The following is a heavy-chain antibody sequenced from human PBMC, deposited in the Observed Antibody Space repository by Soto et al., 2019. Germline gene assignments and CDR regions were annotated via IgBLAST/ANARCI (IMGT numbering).Heavy chain of an antibody. CDR3: AKVAGRWGDYPHDAFDI. CDR2: ISGSGGST. V-gene: IGHV3-23*01. CDR1: GFTFSSYA. J-gene: IGHJ3*02. D-gene: IGHD4-17*01. Sequence: GGSLRLSCAASGFTFSSYAMSWVRQAPGKGLEWVSAISGSGGSTYYADSVKGRFTISRDNSKNTLYLQMNSLRAEDTAVYYCAKVAGRWGDYPHDAFDIWGQGTMFTVSS.